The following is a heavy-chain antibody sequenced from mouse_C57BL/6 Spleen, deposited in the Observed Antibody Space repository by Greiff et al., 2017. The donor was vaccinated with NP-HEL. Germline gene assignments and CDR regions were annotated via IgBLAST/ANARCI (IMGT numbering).Heavy chain of an antibody. V-gene: IGHV2-6-1*01. D-gene: IGHD1-1*01. CDR3: AGHDYGGFAY. CDR2: IWSDGSA. CDR1: GFSLTIYG. J-gene: IGHJ3*01. Sequence: QVQLKESGPGLVAPSQSLSITCTVSGFSLTIYGVHWVRQPPGKGLEWLVVIWSDGSATYNSALKSRLSINKDNSMSQVFLKMNSLQTDDTAMYFCAGHDYGGFAYWGQGTLVTVSA.